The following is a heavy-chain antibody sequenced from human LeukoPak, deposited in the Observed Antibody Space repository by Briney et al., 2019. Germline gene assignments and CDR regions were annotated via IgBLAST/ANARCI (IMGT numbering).Heavy chain of an antibody. D-gene: IGHD3-22*01. Sequence: GRSLRLSCAASGFTFSSYAMHLVRQAPGKGLEWVALISYDGSNKYYADSVKGRFTISRDNSKNTLYLQMNSLRAEDTAVYYCARDPDFYDSSGYWDYWGQGTLVTVSS. CDR2: ISYDGSNK. CDR3: ARDPDFYDSSGYWDY. J-gene: IGHJ4*02. CDR1: GFTFSSYA. V-gene: IGHV3-30-3*01.